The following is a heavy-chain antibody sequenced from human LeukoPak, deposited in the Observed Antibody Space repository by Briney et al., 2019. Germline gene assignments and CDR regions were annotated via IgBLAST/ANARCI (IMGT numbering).Heavy chain of an antibody. D-gene: IGHD2-2*02. CDR2: ISAYNGNT. CDR3: ARSPTPSIPVNYFDY. V-gene: IGHV1-18*01. Sequence: ASVKVSCKASGYTFTSYGISWVRQAPGQGLEWMGWISAYNGNTNYAQKLQGRVTMTTDTPTSTAYMELRSLRSDDTAVYYCARSPTPSIPVNYFDYWGQGTLVTVSS. CDR1: GYTFTSYG. J-gene: IGHJ4*02.